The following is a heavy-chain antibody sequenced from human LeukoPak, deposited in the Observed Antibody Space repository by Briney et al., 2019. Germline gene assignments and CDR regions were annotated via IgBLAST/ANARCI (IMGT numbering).Heavy chain of an antibody. Sequence: GGSLRLSCAASGFTVSNAWMSWVRQAPGKGLEWVGRIKSKTDEGTTDYAAPVKGRFTISREDSKNTLHLQMNSLKTEDTAMYYCTRGSATAWDWGQGTLVTVSS. CDR3: TRGSATAWD. CDR2: IKSKTDEGTT. J-gene: IGHJ4*02. V-gene: IGHV3-15*01. CDR1: GFTVSNAW. D-gene: IGHD2-15*01.